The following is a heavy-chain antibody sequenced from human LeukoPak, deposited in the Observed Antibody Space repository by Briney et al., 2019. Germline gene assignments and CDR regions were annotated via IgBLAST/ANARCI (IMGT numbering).Heavy chain of an antibody. CDR3: AKDIPSGAVAGTSLFDY. J-gene: IGHJ4*02. D-gene: IGHD6-19*01. CDR2: ISWNGGSI. CDR1: GFTFDDYA. V-gene: IGHV3-9*01. Sequence: PGRSLRLSCAASGFTFDDYAMHWVRQAPGKGLEWVSGISWNGGSIGYADSVKGRFTISRDNAKNSLYLQMNSLRAEDTALYYCAKDIPSGAVAGTSLFDYWGQGTLVTVSS.